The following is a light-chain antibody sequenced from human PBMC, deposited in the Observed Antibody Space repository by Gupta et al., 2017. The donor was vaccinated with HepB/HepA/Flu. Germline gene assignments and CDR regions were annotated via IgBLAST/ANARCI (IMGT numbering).Light chain of an antibody. CDR3: CSYAGSSTPVV. Sequence: QSALTQPAFVSGSPGQSITLSCTGNSSDVGSYNLVSWYQQHPGKAPKLMIYEVSKRPSGVSNRFSGSKSGNTASLTISGLQAGDEADYYCCSYAGSSTPVVFGGGTKLTVL. V-gene: IGLV2-23*02. CDR2: EVS. CDR1: SSDVGSYNL. J-gene: IGLJ2*01.